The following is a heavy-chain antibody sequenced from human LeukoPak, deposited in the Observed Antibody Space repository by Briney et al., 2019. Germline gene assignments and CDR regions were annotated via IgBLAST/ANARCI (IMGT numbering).Heavy chain of an antibody. J-gene: IGHJ6*02. Sequence: ASVTVSCKASGGTFSSYAISWVRQAPGQGLEWMGIINPSGGSTSYAQKFQGRVTMTRDTSTSTVYMELSSLTSEDTAVYYCARWFYGLDVWGQGTTVTVSS. CDR2: INPSGGST. CDR1: GGTFSSYA. D-gene: IGHD3-10*01. CDR3: ARWFYGLDV. V-gene: IGHV1-46*01.